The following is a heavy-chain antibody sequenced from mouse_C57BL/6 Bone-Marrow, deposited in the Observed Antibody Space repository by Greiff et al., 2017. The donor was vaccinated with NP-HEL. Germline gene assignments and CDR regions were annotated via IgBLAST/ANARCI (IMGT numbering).Heavy chain of an antibody. Sequence: QVQLQQSGPELVKPGASVKISCKASGYAFSSSWMNWVKQRPGKGLARIGRIHPGDGDTNYNGMLKGKVTLTADKSSSKAYMQLSSLTSEDTAVYYCARFYYYYYYAMEDWGQGTSVTGSS. J-gene: IGHJ4*01. CDR2: IHPGDGDT. CDR1: GYAFSSSW. CDR3: ARFYYYYYYAMED. D-gene: IGHD2-4*01. V-gene: IGHV1-82*01.